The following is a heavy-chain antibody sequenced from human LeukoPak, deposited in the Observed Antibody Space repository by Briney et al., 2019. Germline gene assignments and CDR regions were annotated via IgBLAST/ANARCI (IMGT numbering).Heavy chain of an antibody. CDR2: IYYSGST. CDR3: ARDLSDSSGYYSFDP. V-gene: IGHV4-31*03. J-gene: IGHJ5*02. D-gene: IGHD3-22*01. CDR1: GGSISSGGYY. Sequence: SQTLSLTCTVSGGSISSGGYYWSWIRQHPGKGLEWIGYIYYSGSTYYNPSLKSRVTISVDTSKNQFSLKLSSVTAADTAVYYCARDLSDSSGYYSFDPWGQGTLVTVSS.